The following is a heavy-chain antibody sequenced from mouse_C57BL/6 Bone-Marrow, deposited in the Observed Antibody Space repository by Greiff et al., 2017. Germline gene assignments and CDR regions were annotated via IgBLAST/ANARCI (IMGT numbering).Heavy chain of an antibody. CDR1: GFNIKDDY. Sequence: EVMLVESGAELVRPGASVKLSCTASGFNIKDDYMHWVKQRPEQGLEWIGWIDPENGDTEYASKFQGKATITADTSSNTAYLQLSSLTSEDTAVYYCTNYGKGYWGQGTTLTVSS. D-gene: IGHD2-1*01. J-gene: IGHJ2*01. CDR2: IDPENGDT. V-gene: IGHV14-4*01. CDR3: TNYGKGY.